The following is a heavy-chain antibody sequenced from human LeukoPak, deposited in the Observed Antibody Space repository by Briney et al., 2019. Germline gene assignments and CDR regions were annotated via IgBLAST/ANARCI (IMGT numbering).Heavy chain of an antibody. J-gene: IGHJ4*02. D-gene: IGHD6-19*01. V-gene: IGHV3-66*03. CDR1: GFTVSSNS. CDR3: AGGIRIAVAGNIDY. Sequence: GGSLRLSCTVSGFTVSSNSMSWVRQAPGKGLEWVSFIYSDNTHYSDSVKGRFTISRDNSKNTLYLQMNSLRAEDTAVYYCAGGIRIAVAGNIDYWGQGTLVTVS. CDR2: IYSDNT.